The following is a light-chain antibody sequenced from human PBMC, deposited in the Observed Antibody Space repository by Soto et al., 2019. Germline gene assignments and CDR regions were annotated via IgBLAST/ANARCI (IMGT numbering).Light chain of an antibody. Sequence: DIQMTQSPSTLSASVGDRVTITCRASQSISSWLAWYQQRPGRAPEVLIYDASSLESGVPSRFSGSGSGTEFTLTISSLQPDDFATYYCQQYNSYPVTFGGGTKVDI. J-gene: IGKJ4*01. CDR1: QSISSW. V-gene: IGKV1-5*01. CDR3: QQYNSYPVT. CDR2: DAS.